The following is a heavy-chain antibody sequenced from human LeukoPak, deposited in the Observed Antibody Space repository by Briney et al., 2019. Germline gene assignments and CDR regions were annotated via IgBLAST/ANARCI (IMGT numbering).Heavy chain of an antibody. D-gene: IGHD3-10*01. Sequence: PGGSLRLSCAASGFTFSSYWMSWVRQAPGKGLEWVANIKQDGSERYYVDSVKGRFTISRDNAKNSLYLQMNSLRAEDTAVYYCARGSGSYYKCYDYWGQGTLVTVSS. V-gene: IGHV3-7*01. CDR2: IKQDGSER. CDR3: ARGSGSYYKCYDY. J-gene: IGHJ4*02. CDR1: GFTFSSYW.